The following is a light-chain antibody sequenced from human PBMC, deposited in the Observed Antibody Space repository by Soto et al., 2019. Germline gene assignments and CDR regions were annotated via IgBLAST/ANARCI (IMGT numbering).Light chain of an antibody. CDR2: WAS. J-gene: IGKJ1*01. CDR1: QSVLYSSNNKNY. CDR3: QQYYSTPWK. V-gene: IGKV4-1*01. Sequence: DIVMTQSPDSLAVSLGERATINCKSSQSVLYSSNNKNYLAWYQQKPGQPPKLLIYWASTRESGVPDRFSGSGSGTDLTLTISSLQAEDVAVYYCQQYYSTPWKFGQGTKVEIK.